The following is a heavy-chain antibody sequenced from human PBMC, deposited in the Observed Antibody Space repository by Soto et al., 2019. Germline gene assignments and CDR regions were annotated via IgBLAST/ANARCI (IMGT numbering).Heavy chain of an antibody. CDR1: GGTFSSYA. D-gene: IGHD6-19*01. CDR3: ARDLNFSSGWYRNAFDI. Sequence: ASVKVSCKASGGTFSSYAISWVRQAPGQGLEWMGGIIPIFGTANYAQKFQGRVTITADESTSTAYMELSSLRSEDTAVYYCARDLNFSSGWYRNAFDISGPTTIVTLS. J-gene: IGHJ3*02. V-gene: IGHV1-69*13. CDR2: IIPIFGTA.